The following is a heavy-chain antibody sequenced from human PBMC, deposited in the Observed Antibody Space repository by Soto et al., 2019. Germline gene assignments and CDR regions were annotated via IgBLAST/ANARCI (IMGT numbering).Heavy chain of an antibody. CDR2: IYYSGST. CDR1: GGSISSSSYY. D-gene: IGHD3-16*01. J-gene: IGHJ4*02. Sequence: SETLSLTCTVSGGSISSSSYYWGWIRQPPGKGLEWIGSIYYSGSTYYNPSLKSRVTISVDTSKNQFSLKLSSVTAADTAVYYCARGGPVTAIDYWGQGTLVTVSS. V-gene: IGHV4-39*01. CDR3: ARGGPVTAIDY.